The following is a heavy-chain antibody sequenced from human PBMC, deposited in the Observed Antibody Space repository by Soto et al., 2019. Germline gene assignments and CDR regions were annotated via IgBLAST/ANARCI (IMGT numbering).Heavy chain of an antibody. Sequence: SVKVSCKASEGTFKNYAISWIRQAPGHGLEWMGGIIPIFGTPNYAQKFQGRVTISADKTTTTAYMDLTSLISDDTAVYYCARVLEGSSWNASDVWGPGTLVTV. CDR3: ARVLEGSSWNASDV. J-gene: IGHJ4*02. D-gene: IGHD6-13*01. CDR2: IIPIFGTP. V-gene: IGHV1-69*06. CDR1: EGTFKNYA.